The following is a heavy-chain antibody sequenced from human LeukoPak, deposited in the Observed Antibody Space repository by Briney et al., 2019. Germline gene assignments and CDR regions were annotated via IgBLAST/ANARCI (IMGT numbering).Heavy chain of an antibody. CDR2: ISYDGSNK. J-gene: IGHJ5*02. CDR3: ARGGDYGDWFDP. V-gene: IGHV3-30*01. D-gene: IGHD4-17*01. Sequence: QPGGSLRLSCAASGFTFSSYAMHWVRQAPGKGLEWVAVISYDGSNKYYADSVKGRFTISRDNSKNTLYLQMNSLRAEDTAVYYYARGGDYGDWFDPWGQGTLVTVSS. CDR1: GFTFSSYA.